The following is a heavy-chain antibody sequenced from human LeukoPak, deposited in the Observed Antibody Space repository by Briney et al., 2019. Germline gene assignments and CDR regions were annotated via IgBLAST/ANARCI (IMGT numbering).Heavy chain of an antibody. Sequence: SQTLSLTCAISGDSVSSNYATWTWIRQSPSRGLEWLGRTYYRSKWYNDYAVSVKSRININPDTSRNQFSLQLKSVTPEDSALYYCVRGGQWLKHYFDYWGQGTLVTVSS. CDR1: GDSVSSNYAT. V-gene: IGHV6-1*01. CDR2: TYYRSKWYN. CDR3: VRGGQWLKHYFDY. D-gene: IGHD6-19*01. J-gene: IGHJ4*02.